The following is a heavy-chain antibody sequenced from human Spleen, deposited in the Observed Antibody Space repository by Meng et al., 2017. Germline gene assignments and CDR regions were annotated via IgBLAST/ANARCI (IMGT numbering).Heavy chain of an antibody. CDR1: GFTFSSSA. V-gene: IGHV3-48*03. Sequence: GESLKISCAVSGFTFSSSAMSWVRQAPGKGLEWVSYISTSGSIIYYADSVKGRFSISRDNAKNSLYLHMNSLRAEDTALYYCARGFGYSSSWGLGTLVTVSS. CDR2: ISTSGSII. J-gene: IGHJ4*02. D-gene: IGHD6-13*01. CDR3: ARGFGYSSS.